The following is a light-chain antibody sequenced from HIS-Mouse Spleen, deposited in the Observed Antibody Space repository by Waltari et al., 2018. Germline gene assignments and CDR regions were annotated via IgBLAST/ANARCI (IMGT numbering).Light chain of an antibody. CDR3: CSYAGSYSYV. CDR1: SSDVGGYNY. J-gene: IGLJ1*01. CDR2: DVS. V-gene: IGLV2-11*01. Sequence: QSALTPPRPVSGSPGQSVTISCTGTSSDVGGYNYVAWYQQHPAQAPNLMIHDVSKRQAGVPDCFSCSKSGHTASLTMFVLKAEDEAGEYCCSYAGSYSYVFGTGTKVTVL.